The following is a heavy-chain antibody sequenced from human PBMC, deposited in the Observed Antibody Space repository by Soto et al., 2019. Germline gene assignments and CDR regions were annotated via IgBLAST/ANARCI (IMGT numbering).Heavy chain of an antibody. CDR3: ASTYSTSWYWFDP. J-gene: IGHJ5*02. CDR2: IFSNDEK. V-gene: IGHV2-26*04. CDR1: GFSLSNAGLG. D-gene: IGHD6-13*01. Sequence: QVTVKESGPVLVKPTETLTLTCTVSGFSLSNAGLGVSWIRQPPGKALEWLAHIFSNDEKSYSKSLKSRLTISKDTTKSQVVLIMTIMDPVDTATYYCASTYSTSWYWFDPWGQGTLVTVSS.